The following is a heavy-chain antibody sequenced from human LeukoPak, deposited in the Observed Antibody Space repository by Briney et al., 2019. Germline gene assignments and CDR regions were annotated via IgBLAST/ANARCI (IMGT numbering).Heavy chain of an antibody. V-gene: IGHV3-53*01. CDR1: GFTVSSNY. CDR3: ARGDYYYDSSGYPGH. D-gene: IGHD3-22*01. Sequence: PGGSLRLSCAASGFTVSSNYMSWVRQAPGKGLECVSVIYSGGSTYYADSVKGRFTISRDNSKNTLYLQMNSLRAEDTAVYYCARGDYYYDSSGYPGHWGQGTLVTVSS. CDR2: IYSGGST. J-gene: IGHJ4*02.